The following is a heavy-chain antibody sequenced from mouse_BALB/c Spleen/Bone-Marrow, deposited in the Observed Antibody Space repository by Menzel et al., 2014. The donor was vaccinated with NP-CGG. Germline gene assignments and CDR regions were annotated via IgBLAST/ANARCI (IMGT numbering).Heavy chain of an antibody. CDR1: RHASSLYW. D-gene: IGHD1-1*01. CDR2: IYPGDDDT. V-gene: IGHV1-80*01. Sequence: VKLVESGAELVRPGFSVESSRKTSRHASSLYWIKCVKHLAGQGTVWSGQIYPGDDDTDFNGKFKGKATLPADRSSSTDYMQLKGLTSEDSGVYCCVRCALPDALRSWG. J-gene: IGHJ1*01. CDR3: VRCALPDALRS.